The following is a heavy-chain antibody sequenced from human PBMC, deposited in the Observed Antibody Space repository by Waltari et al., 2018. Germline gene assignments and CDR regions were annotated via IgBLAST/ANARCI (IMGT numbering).Heavy chain of an antibody. J-gene: IGHJ6*03. CDR2: MSGSGGST. D-gene: IGHD3-10*01. Sequence: EVQLVESGGGLVQPGGSLRLSCAASGFTFSSYAMSWVRQAPGKGLEWVSAMSGSGGSTYYADSVKGRFTISRDNSKNTLYLQMNSLRAEDTAVYYCAKTSGGDYYYYYYMDVWGKGTTVTVSS. CDR3: AKTSGGDYYYYYYMDV. V-gene: IGHV3-23*04. CDR1: GFTFSSYA.